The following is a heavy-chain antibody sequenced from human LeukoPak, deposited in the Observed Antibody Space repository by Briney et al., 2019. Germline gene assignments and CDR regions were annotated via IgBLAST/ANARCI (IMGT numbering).Heavy chain of an antibody. CDR3: ARGWEVVADAFDI. CDR2: INHSGST. J-gene: IGHJ3*02. V-gene: IGHV4-34*01. Sequence: SETLSLTCAVYGGSFSGYYWSWIRQPPGKGLEWIGEINHSGSTNYNPSLKSRVTISVDTSKNQFSLKLSSVTAADTAVYYCARGWEVVADAFDIWGQGTMVTVSS. D-gene: IGHD2-15*01. CDR1: GGSFSGYY.